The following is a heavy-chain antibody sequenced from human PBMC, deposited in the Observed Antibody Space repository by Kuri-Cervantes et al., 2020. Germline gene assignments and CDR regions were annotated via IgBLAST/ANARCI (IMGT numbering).Heavy chain of an antibody. CDR1: GFTFSSYS. J-gene: IGHJ4*02. V-gene: IGHV3-21*01. CDR3: ARDLPGYSGGCIDY. CDR2: ISSSSSYI. Sequence: GGSLRLSCAASGFTFSSYSMNWVRQAPGKGLEWVSSISSSSSYIYYADSVKGRFTISRDNAKNSLYLQMNSLRAEDTAVYYCARDLPGYSGGCIDYWGQGTLVTVSS. D-gene: IGHD6-19*01.